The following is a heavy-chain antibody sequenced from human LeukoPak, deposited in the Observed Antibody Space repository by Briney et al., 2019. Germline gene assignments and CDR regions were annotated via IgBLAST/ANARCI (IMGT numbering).Heavy chain of an antibody. J-gene: IGHJ4*02. CDR2: IWYDGSNK. D-gene: IGHD6-19*01. V-gene: IGHV3-33*01. CDR3: ARDLGSGWMEGYFDY. CDR1: GFTFSSYG. Sequence: GSLRLSCAASGFTFSSYGTHWVRQAPGKGLGWVAVIWYDGSNKYYADSVKGRFTISRDNSQNTLYLQMNSLKAEDTAVYYCARDLGSGWMEGYFDYWGQGTLVTVSS.